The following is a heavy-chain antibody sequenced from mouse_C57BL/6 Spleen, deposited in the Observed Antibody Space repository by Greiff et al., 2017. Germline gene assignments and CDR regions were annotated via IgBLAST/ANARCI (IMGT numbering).Heavy chain of an antibody. V-gene: IGHV5-4*01. CDR3: ARSYYGSSPYYFDY. D-gene: IGHD1-1*01. Sequence: EVQLVESGGGLVKPGGSLKLSCAASGFTFSSYAMSWVRQTPEKRLEWVATISDGGSYTYYPDNVKGRFTISRDNAKNNLYLQMSHLTSEDTAMYYCARSYYGSSPYYFDYWGQGTTLTVSS. CDR1: GFTFSSYA. CDR2: ISDGGSYT. J-gene: IGHJ2*01.